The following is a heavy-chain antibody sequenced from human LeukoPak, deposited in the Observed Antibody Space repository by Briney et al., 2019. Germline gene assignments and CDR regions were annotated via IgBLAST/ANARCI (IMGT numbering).Heavy chain of an antibody. CDR1: GGSISSSSYY. Sequence: SETLSLTCTVSGGSISSSSYYWGWIRQPPGKGLEWIGSIYYSGSTYYNPSLKSRVTISVDTSKNQFSLKLSSVTAADTAVYYCARDISGAALNWFDPWGQGTLVTVSS. CDR3: ARDISGAALNWFDP. D-gene: IGHD6-6*01. J-gene: IGHJ5*02. CDR2: IYYSGST. V-gene: IGHV4-39*07.